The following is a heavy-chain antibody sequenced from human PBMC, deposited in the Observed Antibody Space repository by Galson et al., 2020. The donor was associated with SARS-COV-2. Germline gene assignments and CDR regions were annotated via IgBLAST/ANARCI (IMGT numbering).Heavy chain of an antibody. J-gene: IGHJ4*02. CDR1: GFTFSSYA. CDR3: ARSHSGSYYGNFDY. D-gene: IGHD1-26*01. CDR2: ISYDGSNK. V-gene: IGHV3-30-3*01. Sequence: TGGYLRLSCAASGFTFSSYAMHWVRQAPGKGLEWVAVISYDGSNKYYADSVKGRFTISRDNSKNTLYLQMNSLRAEDTAVYYCARSHSGSYYGNFDYWGQGTLVTVSS.